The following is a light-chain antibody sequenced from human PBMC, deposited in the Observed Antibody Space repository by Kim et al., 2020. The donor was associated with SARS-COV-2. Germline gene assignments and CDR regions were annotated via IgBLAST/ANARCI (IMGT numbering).Light chain of an antibody. Sequence: GQKVTIPCSGSSSKIGTNYVSWYQPLPGPAPKLLIYDNDKRPSGIPDRFAGSKSGASATLVITGLQTGDEADYYCGSWDNSLSSVVFGGGTKVTVL. CDR2: DND. J-gene: IGLJ2*01. CDR3: GSWDNSLSSVV. V-gene: IGLV1-51*01. CDR1: SSKIGTNY.